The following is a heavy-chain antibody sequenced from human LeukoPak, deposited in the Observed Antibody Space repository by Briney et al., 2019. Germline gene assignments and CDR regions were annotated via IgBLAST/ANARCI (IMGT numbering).Heavy chain of an antibody. CDR1: GFTFSSYW. CDR3: ARDDYGSRGEFDY. CDR2: INSDGSTT. D-gene: IGHD4-17*01. V-gene: IGHV3-74*01. J-gene: IGHJ4*02. Sequence: PGGSLRLSCAASGFTFSSYWMHWVRQAPGKGLVWVSRINSDGSTTSYADSVKGRFTISRDNAKNTLYLQMNSLRAEDTAVYYCARDDYGSRGEFDYWGQGTLVTVSS.